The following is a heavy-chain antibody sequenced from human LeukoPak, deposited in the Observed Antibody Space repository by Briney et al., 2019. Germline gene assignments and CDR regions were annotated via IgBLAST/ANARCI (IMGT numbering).Heavy chain of an antibody. CDR2: IYYSGST. Sequence: SETLSLTCTVSGGSISSYYWSWIRQPPGHRLEWIGHIYYSGSTNYNPSLKSRVTISVDTSKNQFSLKLSSVTAADTAVYYCASRSSIWSGYQDTLYYFDSWGQGTLVTVSS. CDR1: GGSISSYY. CDR3: ASRSSIWSGYQDTLYYFDS. J-gene: IGHJ4*02. D-gene: IGHD3-3*01. V-gene: IGHV4-59*01.